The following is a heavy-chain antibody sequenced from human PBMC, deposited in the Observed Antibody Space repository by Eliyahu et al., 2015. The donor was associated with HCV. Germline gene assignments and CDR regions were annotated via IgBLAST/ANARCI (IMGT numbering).Heavy chain of an antibody. J-gene: IGHJ4*02. D-gene: IGHD1-26*01. CDR3: ARQDIQWEIMPADH. CDR1: GGSISSSTHY. V-gene: IGHV4-39*01. Sequence: QLQLQESGPGLVKPSETLSLTCXVSGGSISSSTHYWGWIRQPPGRGLEWIGSIYYSGITYHKPSLKSRVTISVDTSKNQFSLKLSSVTAADTAVYYCARQDIQWEIMPADHWGQGTLVIVSS. CDR2: IYYSGIT.